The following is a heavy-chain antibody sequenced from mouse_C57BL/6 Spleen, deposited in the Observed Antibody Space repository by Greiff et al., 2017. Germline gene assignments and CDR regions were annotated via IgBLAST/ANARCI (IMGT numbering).Heavy chain of an antibody. Sequence: EVQLVESGGGLVQPGGSLSLSCAASGFTFTDYYMSWVRQPPGKALEWLGFIRNKANGYTTEYSASVKGRFTISRDNSQSILYLQMNALRAEDSATYYCARSSTVVAHFDVWGTGTTVTVSS. V-gene: IGHV7-3*01. J-gene: IGHJ1*03. CDR2: IRNKANGYTT. CDR1: GFTFTDYY. CDR3: ARSSTVVAHFDV. D-gene: IGHD1-1*01.